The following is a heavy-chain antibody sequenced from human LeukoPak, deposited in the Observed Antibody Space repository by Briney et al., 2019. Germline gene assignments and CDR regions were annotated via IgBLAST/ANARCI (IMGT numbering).Heavy chain of an antibody. V-gene: IGHV4-59*10. CDR2: IYTSGST. D-gene: IGHD5-12*01. CDR3: ASHDSGYGGYYMDV. J-gene: IGHJ6*03. CDR1: GGSFSGYY. Sequence: SETLSLTCAVYGGSFSGYYWSWIRQPAGKGLEWIGRIYTSGSTYYNPSLKSRVTISVDTSKNQFSLKLSSVTAADTAVYYCASHDSGYGGYYMDVWGKGTTVTVSS.